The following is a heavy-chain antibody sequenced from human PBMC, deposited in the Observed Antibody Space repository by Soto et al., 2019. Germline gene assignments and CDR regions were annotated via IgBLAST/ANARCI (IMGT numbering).Heavy chain of an antibody. CDR2: IWYDGSNK. D-gene: IGHD2-2*01. V-gene: IGHV3-33*01. CDR1: GFTFSSYG. CDR3: ARTASAAPYYFDD. J-gene: IGHJ4*02. Sequence: QVQLVESGGGVVQPGRSLRLSCAASGFTFSSYGMHWVRQAPGKGLEWVAVIWYDGSNKYYADSVKGRFPISRDNSKNTLYLQMNSLRADYTAVYYCARTASAAPYYFDDWGQGTLVTVSS.